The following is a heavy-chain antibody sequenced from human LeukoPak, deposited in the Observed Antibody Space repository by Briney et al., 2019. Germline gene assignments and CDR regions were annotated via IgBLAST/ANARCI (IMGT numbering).Heavy chain of an antibody. CDR2: IYYSGST. CDR3: ARHWGEGGSYLTDY. V-gene: IGHV4-39*01. Sequence: SETLSLTCTVSGGSISSSSYYWGWIRQPPGKGLEWIGSIYYSGSTYYNPSLKSRVTISVDTSKNQFSLKLSPVTAADTAVYYCARHWGEGGSYLTDYWGQGTLVTVSS. D-gene: IGHD1-26*01. J-gene: IGHJ4*02. CDR1: GGSISSSSYY.